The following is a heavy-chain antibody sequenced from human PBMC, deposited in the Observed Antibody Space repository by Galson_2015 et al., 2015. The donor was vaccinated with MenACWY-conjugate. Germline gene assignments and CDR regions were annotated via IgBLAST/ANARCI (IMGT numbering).Heavy chain of an antibody. V-gene: IGHV3-23*01. CDR1: GFTFSNYA. D-gene: IGHD6-13*01. CDR2: INNRGSAT. J-gene: IGHJ6*02. CDR3: ARVWYTSSSLDYYGMDV. Sequence: SLRLSCAASGFTFSNYAMTWVRQAPGKGLEWVSSINNRGSATYYVDSVKGRFTISRDNSKNTLFLQMNSLRAEDTAVYYCARVWYTSSSLDYYGMDVWGQGTTATVSS.